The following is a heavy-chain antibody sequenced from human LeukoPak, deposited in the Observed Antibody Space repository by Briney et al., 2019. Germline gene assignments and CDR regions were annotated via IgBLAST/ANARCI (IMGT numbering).Heavy chain of an antibody. CDR3: ARRGIAAAGTTGWFDP. Sequence: PSETLSLTCTVSGGSISSYYWSWIRQPPGKGLEWIGYIYYSGSTNYNPSLKSRVTISVDTSKNQFSLKLSSVTAADTAVYYCARRGIAAAGTTGWFDPWGQGTLVTVSS. V-gene: IGHV4-59*08. CDR2: IYYSGST. D-gene: IGHD6-13*01. CDR1: GGSISSYY. J-gene: IGHJ5*02.